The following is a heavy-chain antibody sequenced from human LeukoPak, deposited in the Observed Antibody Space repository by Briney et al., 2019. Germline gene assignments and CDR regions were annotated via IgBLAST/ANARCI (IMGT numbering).Heavy chain of an antibody. J-gene: IGHJ6*02. V-gene: IGHV3-21*01. CDR2: ISSSSSYI. D-gene: IGHD3-9*01. Sequence: GGSLRLSCAASGFTFSSYSMNWVRQAPGKGLEWVSSISSSSSYIYYADSVKGRFTISRDNAKNSLYLQMNSLRAEDTAVYYCAREIRYFDPYGMDVWGQGTTVTVSS. CDR1: GFTFSSYS. CDR3: AREIRYFDPYGMDV.